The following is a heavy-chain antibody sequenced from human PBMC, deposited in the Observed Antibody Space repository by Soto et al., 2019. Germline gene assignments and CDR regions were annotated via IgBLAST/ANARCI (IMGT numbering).Heavy chain of an antibody. CDR3: ARDIVVVPAASSGGYYYYGMDV. CDR2: ISAYNGNT. J-gene: IGHJ6*02. D-gene: IGHD2-2*01. CDR1: CYTFTSYG. Sequence: VKVSCKASCYTFTSYGISWVRQAPGQGLEWMGWISAYNGNTNYAQKLQGRVTMTTDTSTSTAYMELRSLRSDDTAVYYCARDIVVVPAASSGGYYYYGMDVWGQGTTVTVSS. V-gene: IGHV1-18*04.